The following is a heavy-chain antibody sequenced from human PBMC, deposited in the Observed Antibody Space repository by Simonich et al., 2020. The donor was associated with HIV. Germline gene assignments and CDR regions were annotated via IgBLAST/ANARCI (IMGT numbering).Heavy chain of an antibody. CDR1: GGSISSYY. D-gene: IGHD5-12*01. J-gene: IGHJ1*01. V-gene: IGHV4-59*01. CDR3: ARLYSGYDNYFQH. CDR2: IYYSGST. Sequence: QVQLQESGPGLVKPSETLSLTCTVSGGSISSYYWSWIRQPPGKGLAWIGYIYYSGSTNYNPTLKSRVTISVDTSKNQFSLKLSSVTAADTAVYYCARLYSGYDNYFQHWGQGTLVTVSS.